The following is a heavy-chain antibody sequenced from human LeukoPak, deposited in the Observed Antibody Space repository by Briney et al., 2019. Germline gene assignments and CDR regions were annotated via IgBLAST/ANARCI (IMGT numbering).Heavy chain of an antibody. CDR1: GFRFNTYW. CDR2: IKQDGNEK. J-gene: IGHJ3*02. CDR3: AKKADDSGPGDAFDI. Sequence: GGSLRLSCAASGFRFNTYWMSWVRQAPGKGLEWVANIKQDGNEKYYADSVKGRFTISRDNSKSTLYLQMDSLRAEDTAVYYCAKKADDSGPGDAFDIRGQGTMVTVSS. D-gene: IGHD3-22*01. V-gene: IGHV3-7*01.